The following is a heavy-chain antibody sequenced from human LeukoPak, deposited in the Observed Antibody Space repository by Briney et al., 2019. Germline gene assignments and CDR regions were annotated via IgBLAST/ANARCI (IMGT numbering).Heavy chain of an antibody. Sequence: ASVKVSCKASGYTFIGYQIHWVRQAPGQGLEWMGWINPNSGGTNYAQKFQGRVTMTRDTSISTAYMELSRLRSDDTAVYYCARARRYLAYYFDYWGQGTLVTVSS. V-gene: IGHV1-2*02. J-gene: IGHJ4*02. CDR2: INPNSGGT. D-gene: IGHD1-14*01. CDR3: ARARRYLAYYFDY. CDR1: GYTFIGYQ.